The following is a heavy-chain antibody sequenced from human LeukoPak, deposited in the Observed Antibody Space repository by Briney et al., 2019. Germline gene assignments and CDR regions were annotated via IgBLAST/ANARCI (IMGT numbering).Heavy chain of an antibody. V-gene: IGHV1-2*02. CDR1: GYTFTDYY. Sequence: ASVKVSCKASGYTFTDYYMHWVRQAPGQGLEWMGWINPNSGGTNYAQKFQGRVTMTRDTSISTAYMELSRLRSDDTAVYYCARDGKYCSSTSCSPNWFDPWGQGTLVTVSS. D-gene: IGHD2-2*01. CDR3: ARDGKYCSSTSCSPNWFDP. J-gene: IGHJ5*02. CDR2: INPNSGGT.